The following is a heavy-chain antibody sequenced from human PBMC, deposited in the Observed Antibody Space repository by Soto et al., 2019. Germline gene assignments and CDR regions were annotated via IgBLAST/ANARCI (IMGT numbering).Heavy chain of an antibody. CDR2: ISGSGGST. D-gene: IGHD6-6*01. V-gene: IGHV3-23*01. J-gene: IGHJ4*02. CDR1: GFTFSSYA. Sequence: EVQLLESGGGLLQPGGSLRLSCAASGFTFSSYAMSWVRHAPGKGLEWVSAISGSGGSTYYADSVKGWFTISRDNSKNALYRQMTSLRAENTAVYYCAKVASPDFARYSSLIFDYWGQGTLVTVAS. CDR3: AKVASPDFARYSSLIFDY.